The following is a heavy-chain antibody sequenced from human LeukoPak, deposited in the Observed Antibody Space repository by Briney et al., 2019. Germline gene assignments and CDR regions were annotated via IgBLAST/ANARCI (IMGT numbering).Heavy chain of an antibody. CDR1: GGTFSSYA. CDR2: IIPIFGTA. D-gene: IGHD2-21*01. Sequence: SVKVSCKASGGTFSSYAISWVRQAPGQGLEWMGGIIPIFGTANYAQKFEGRVTITADKSTSTAYMELSSLRAEDTAVYYCARDTSDSGYYYYYMDVWGKGTTVTVSS. J-gene: IGHJ6*03. V-gene: IGHV1-69*06. CDR3: ARDTSDSGYYYYYMDV.